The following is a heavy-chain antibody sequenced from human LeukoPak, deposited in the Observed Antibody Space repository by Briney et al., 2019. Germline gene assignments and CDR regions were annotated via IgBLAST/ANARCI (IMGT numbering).Heavy chain of an antibody. V-gene: IGHV4-39*01. J-gene: IGHJ4*02. CDR3: ARMSYLNWLVHFDD. CDR2: IYYSGNT. CDR1: GDSISSSTYY. Sequence: SETLSLTCTVSGDSISSSTYYWGWIRQPPGKGLEWIGSIYYSGNTYYSPALKSRLTVSVDTSQNQFSLKLSSVTAADTAVYYCARMSYLNWLVHFDDWGQGTLVTVSS. D-gene: IGHD6-19*01.